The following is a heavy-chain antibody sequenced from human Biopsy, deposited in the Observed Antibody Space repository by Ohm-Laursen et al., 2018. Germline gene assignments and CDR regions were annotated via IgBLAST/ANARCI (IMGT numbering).Heavy chain of an antibody. CDR2: ISETSSHI. Sequence: GSLRLSCPPSGFSVSSYDMNWVRQTPGKGLEWISYISETSSHIYDADSVRGRFTVARDIAKNSLYLQLNSLRVEDTAVYYCARDSSRRAREGGMDVWGQGTTVTVSS. CDR1: GFSVSSYD. J-gene: IGHJ6*02. CDR3: ARDSSRRAREGGMDV. V-gene: IGHV3-21*06. D-gene: IGHD6-6*01.